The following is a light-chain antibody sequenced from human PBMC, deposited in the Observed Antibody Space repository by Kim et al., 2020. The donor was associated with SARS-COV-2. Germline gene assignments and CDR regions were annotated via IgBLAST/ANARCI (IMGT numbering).Light chain of an antibody. V-gene: IGLV4-69*01. CDR2: LNSGGSH. Sequence: ASVELTSTLSSGHSSYAIAWKQQQAEQGPGYLIKLNSGGSHCRGDGIPERVSGSSSGAERYLTISRHQTEDEADYYCQTWGSGIQVFGGGTQLTVL. CDR3: QTWGSGIQV. J-gene: IGLJ3*02. CDR1: SGHSSYA.